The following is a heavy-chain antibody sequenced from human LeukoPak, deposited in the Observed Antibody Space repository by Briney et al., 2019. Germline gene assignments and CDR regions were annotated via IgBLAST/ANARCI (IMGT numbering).Heavy chain of an antibody. Sequence: GGSLRLSCAASGFTVSSNYMSWVRQAPGKGREWVSVIYSGGSTYYADSVKGRFTISRDNSKNTLYLQMNSLRAEDTAVYYCARYYYDSSGYWSFGANYYYYYYMDVWGKGTTVTISS. CDR1: GFTVSSNY. CDR2: IYSGGST. V-gene: IGHV3-53*01. J-gene: IGHJ6*03. D-gene: IGHD3-22*01. CDR3: ARYYYDSSGYWSFGANYYYYYYMDV.